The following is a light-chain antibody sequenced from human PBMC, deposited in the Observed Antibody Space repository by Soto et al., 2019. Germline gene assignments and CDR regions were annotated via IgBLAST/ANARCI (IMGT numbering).Light chain of an antibody. V-gene: IGLV2-11*01. CDR3: CSYAGSYTHYV. CDR1: SSDVGGYNY. J-gene: IGLJ1*01. CDR2: DVS. Sequence: QSVLTQPRSLSGSPGQSVTISCTGTSSDVGGYNYVSWFQQHPGKAPKLMIYDVSKRPSGVPDRFSGSKSGNTASLTISGLQAEEEADYYCCSYAGSYTHYVFGTGTKLTVL.